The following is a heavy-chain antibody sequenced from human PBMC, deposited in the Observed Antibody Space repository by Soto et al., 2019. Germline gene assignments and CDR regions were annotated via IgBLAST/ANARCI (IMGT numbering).Heavy chain of an antibody. Sequence: PSETLSLTCTVSGGPISSYYWSWIRQPPGKGLEWIGYIYYSGSTNYNPSLKSRVTISVDTSKNQFSLKLSSVTAADTAVYYCARDYYGSGSYYNGDAFDIWGQGTMVTVSS. CDR1: GGPISSYY. CDR3: ARDYYGSGSYYNGDAFDI. CDR2: IYYSGST. D-gene: IGHD3-10*01. J-gene: IGHJ3*02. V-gene: IGHV4-59*01.